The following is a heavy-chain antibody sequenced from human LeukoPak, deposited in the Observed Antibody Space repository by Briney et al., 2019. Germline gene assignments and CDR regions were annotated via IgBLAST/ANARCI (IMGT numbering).Heavy chain of an antibody. J-gene: IGHJ5*02. D-gene: IGHD6-13*01. CDR1: GYTFTNYD. Sequence: ASVKVSCKASGYTFTNYDIHWVRQATGQGLEWMGWMNPYSGNTGYAQNFQGRITITRNTSISTAYMELSSLRSEDTAVYYCARTQQLVLRSPLDPWGQGTLVTVSS. CDR2: MNPYSGNT. CDR3: ARTQQLVLRSPLDP. V-gene: IGHV1-8*03.